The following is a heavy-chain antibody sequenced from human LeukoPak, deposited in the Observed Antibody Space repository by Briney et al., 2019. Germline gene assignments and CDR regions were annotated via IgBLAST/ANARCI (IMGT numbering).Heavy chain of an antibody. CDR1: GGTFSSYA. CDR3: ARLSFFQGMGQWLVRGLDKYYYYYYGMDV. Sequence: VASVKVSCKASGGTFSSYAISWVRQAPGQGLEWMGGIIPIFGTANYAQKFQGRVTITADESTSTAYMELSSLRSEDTAVYYCARLSFFQGMGQWLVRGLDKYYYYYYGMDVWGQGTTVTVSS. D-gene: IGHD6-19*01. CDR2: IIPIFGTA. V-gene: IGHV1-69*13. J-gene: IGHJ6*02.